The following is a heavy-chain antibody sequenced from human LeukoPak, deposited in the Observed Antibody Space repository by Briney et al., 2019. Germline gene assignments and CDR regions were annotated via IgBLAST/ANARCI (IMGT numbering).Heavy chain of an antibody. CDR1: GGTFSSYA. V-gene: IGHV1-69*05. CDR2: IIPIVGTA. J-gene: IGHJ5*02. D-gene: IGHD3-3*01. CDR3: ARVPIPGFLEWFDPDNRFDP. Sequence: ASVKVSCKASGGTFSSYAISWVRQAPGQGLEWMGGIIPIVGTANYAQKFQGRVTITTDESTSTAYMELSSLRSEDTAVYYCARVPIPGFLEWFDPDNRFDPWGQGTLVAVSS.